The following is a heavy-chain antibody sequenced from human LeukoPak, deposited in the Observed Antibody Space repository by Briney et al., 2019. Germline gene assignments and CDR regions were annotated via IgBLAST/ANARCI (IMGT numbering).Heavy chain of an antibody. J-gene: IGHJ4*02. Sequence: AASVKVSCKASGGTFRSYAISWVRQATGQGLEWMGGIIPIFGTANYAQKFQGRVTITADESTSTAYMELSSLRSEDTAVSHCARDQGYRYGYGDFDYWGQGTLVTVSS. CDR3: ARDQGYRYGYGDFDY. V-gene: IGHV1-69*13. CDR2: IIPIFGTA. D-gene: IGHD5-18*01. CDR1: GGTFRSYA.